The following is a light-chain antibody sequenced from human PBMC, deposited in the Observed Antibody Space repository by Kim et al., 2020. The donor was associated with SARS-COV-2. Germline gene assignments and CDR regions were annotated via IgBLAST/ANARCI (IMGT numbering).Light chain of an antibody. CDR3: SSYTSDTTLVV. Sequence: SITSSYTGTSSDVGGYYYVSWYQQHPGKVPKLMIYDVSNRPSGISNRFSGSKSGNTASLTISGLQAEDEADYYCSSYTSDTTLVVFGGGTQLTVL. CDR1: SSDVGGYYY. J-gene: IGLJ2*01. CDR2: DVS. V-gene: IGLV2-14*03.